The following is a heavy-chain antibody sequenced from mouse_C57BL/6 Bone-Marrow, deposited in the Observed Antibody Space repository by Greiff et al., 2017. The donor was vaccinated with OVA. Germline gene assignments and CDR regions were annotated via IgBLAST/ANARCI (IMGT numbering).Heavy chain of an antibody. D-gene: IGHD1-1*01. J-gene: IGHJ1*03. CDR3: ARDYYGSSWYFDV. V-gene: IGHV1-26*01. CDR2: INPNNGGT. Sequence: VQLQQSGPELVKPGASVKISCKASGYTFTDYYMNWVKQSHGKSLEWIGDINPNNGGTSYNQKFKGKATLTVDKSSSTAYMELRSLTSEDSVVYYCARDYYGSSWYFDVWGTGTTVTVSS. CDR1: GYTFTDYY.